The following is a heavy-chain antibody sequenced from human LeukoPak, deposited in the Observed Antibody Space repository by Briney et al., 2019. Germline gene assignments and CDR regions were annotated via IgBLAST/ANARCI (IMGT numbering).Heavy chain of an antibody. Sequence: PSETLSLTCTVSGYSISSTNYYWGWIRQPPGKGLEWIGSIYSGNTYYNPSLKSRVTISVDTSKNQLSPKLTSVTAADTAVYYCARPITFGEVRLPWIFWGPGTLVTVSS. V-gene: IGHV4-39*01. CDR3: ARPITFGEVRLPWIF. D-gene: IGHD3-16*01. J-gene: IGHJ4*02. CDR1: GYSISSTNYY. CDR2: IYSGNT.